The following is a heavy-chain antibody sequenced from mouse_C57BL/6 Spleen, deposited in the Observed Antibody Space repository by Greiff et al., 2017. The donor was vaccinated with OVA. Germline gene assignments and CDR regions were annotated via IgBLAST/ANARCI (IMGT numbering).Heavy chain of an antibody. V-gene: IGHV1-82*01. CDR3: ARGDGRGGFDY. J-gene: IGHJ2*01. CDR2: IYPGDGDT. CDR1: GYTFSSSW. D-gene: IGHD3-3*01. Sequence: QVQLQQSGPELVKPGASVKISCKASGYTFSSSWMNWVKQRPGKGLEWIGRIYPGDGDTSYNGKFKGKATLTADKSSSTAYMERSSLTSEDSAVDGGARGDGRGGFDYGGQGTTRTVSA.